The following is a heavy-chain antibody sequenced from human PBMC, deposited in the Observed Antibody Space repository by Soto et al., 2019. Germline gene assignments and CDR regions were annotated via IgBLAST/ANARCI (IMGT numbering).Heavy chain of an antibody. CDR2: ISAYNGNT. CDR3: AREHGKQQLLRPYYDYIRDYMDV. Sequence: QVQLVQSGAEVKKPGASVKVSCKASGYTFTSYGISWVRQAPGQGLEWMGWISAYNGNTNYAQKLQGRVTMTTDTATSTAYRELRSLRSDDTAVFYCAREHGKQQLLRPYYDYIRDYMDVWGKGTTVTVSS. D-gene: IGHD3-16*01. CDR1: GYTFTSYG. V-gene: IGHV1-18*01. J-gene: IGHJ6*03.